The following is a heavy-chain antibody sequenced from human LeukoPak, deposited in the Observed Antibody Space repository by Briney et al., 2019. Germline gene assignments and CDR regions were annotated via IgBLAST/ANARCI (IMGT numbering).Heavy chain of an antibody. CDR1: GGSISSSSYY. CDR3: ASSPSRYGSRYYGMDV. Sequence: SETLSLTCTVSGGSISSSSYYWGWIRQPPGKGLEWIGSIYYSGSTCYNPSLKSRVTISVDTSKNQFSLKLSSVTAADTAVYYCASSPSRYGSRYYGMDVWGQGTTVTVSS. CDR2: IYYSGST. D-gene: IGHD2-15*01. V-gene: IGHV4-39*07. J-gene: IGHJ6*02.